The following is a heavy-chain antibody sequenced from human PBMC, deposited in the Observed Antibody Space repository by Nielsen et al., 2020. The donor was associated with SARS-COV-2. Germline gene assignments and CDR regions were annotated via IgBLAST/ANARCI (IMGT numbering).Heavy chain of an antibody. D-gene: IGHD3-3*01. CDR3: ARGPWPTDYDFWSGYTRLDY. J-gene: IGHJ4*02. CDR1: GFSVSSHD. Sequence: GESLKISCAASGFSVSSHDMNWVRQAPGKGLQWVSLIYSDGSTKYADSVKGRFTISRDNSRNTVYLQMNSLRPEDTAVYYCARGPWPTDYDFWSGYTRLDYWGQGTLVTVSS. V-gene: IGHV3-53*01. CDR2: IYSDGST.